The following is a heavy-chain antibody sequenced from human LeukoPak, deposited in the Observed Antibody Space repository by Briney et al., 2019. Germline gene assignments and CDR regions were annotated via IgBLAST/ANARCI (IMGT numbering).Heavy chain of an antibody. CDR1: GGSISSYY. D-gene: IGHD3-22*01. Sequence: PSETLSLTCTVSGGSISSYYWSWIRQPAGKGLEWIGRIYTSGSTNYNPSLKSRVTISVDTSKNQFSLKLSSVTAADTAVYYCARVRYYYDSSGYTSGRSEDYWGQGTLVTVSS. V-gene: IGHV4-4*07. CDR2: IYTSGST. J-gene: IGHJ4*02. CDR3: ARVRYYYDSSGYTSGRSEDY.